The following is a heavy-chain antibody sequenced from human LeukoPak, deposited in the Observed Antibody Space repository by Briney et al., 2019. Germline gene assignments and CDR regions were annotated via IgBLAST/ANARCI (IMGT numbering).Heavy chain of an antibody. CDR1: GFTFKNAW. D-gene: IGHD3-10*01. CDR3: GKEDQRGSGSLSN. Sequence: GGSLRLSCVASGFTFKNAWMTWVRQTPGKGLEWVGRIKSKTDGGTTAYAALVKGRFSVSRDDSKSTLFLQMNNLKIEDTGVYYCGKEDQRGSGSLSNWGQGVLVTVSS. V-gene: IGHV3-15*01. CDR2: IKSKTDGGTT. J-gene: IGHJ4*02.